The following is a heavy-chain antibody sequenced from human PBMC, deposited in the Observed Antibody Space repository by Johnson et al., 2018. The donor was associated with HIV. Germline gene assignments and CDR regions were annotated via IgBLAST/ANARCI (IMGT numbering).Heavy chain of an antibody. CDR2: IRYDGSNK. V-gene: IGHV3-30*02. CDR3: ARAYNYPI. D-gene: IGHD1-1*01. Sequence: QVQLVESGGGVVQPGGSLRLSCAASGFTFSSYGMHWVRQAPGKGLEWVAFIRYDGSNKYFADSVTGRFTISRDNSKNTLYLQMNSLRAEGTAVYYCARAYNYPIWGQGTMLTVSS. J-gene: IGHJ3*02. CDR1: GFTFSSYG.